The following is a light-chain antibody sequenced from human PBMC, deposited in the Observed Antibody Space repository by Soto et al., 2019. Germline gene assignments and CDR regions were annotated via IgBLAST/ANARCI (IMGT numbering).Light chain of an antibody. CDR3: QQRLHWPIT. V-gene: IGKV3-11*01. J-gene: IGKJ5*01. Sequence: EIVLTQSPATLSLSPGERATLSCRASQTVSKFLSWYQHNPGQAPRLLVYDASNRATGVPARFSGSGSETAFTLTISSLEPEDFAVYYCQQRLHWPITFGQGTRLEIK. CDR1: QTVSKF. CDR2: DAS.